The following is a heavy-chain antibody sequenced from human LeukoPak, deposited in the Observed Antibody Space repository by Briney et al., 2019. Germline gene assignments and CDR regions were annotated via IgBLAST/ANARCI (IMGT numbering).Heavy chain of an antibody. CDR1: GVTVSSNY. CDR2: IYSAGST. J-gene: IGHJ6*02. CDR3: TRICGDYYCGMDV. D-gene: IGHD4-17*01. Sequence: PGGSLRLSCAASGVTVSSNYMSWGRQTPGKGLEWVSVIYSAGSTYYADSVKGRFTISRDRSKNTLYLQMNNLRAEDTAVYYCTRICGDYYCGMDVWGQGATVTVSS. V-gene: IGHV3-53*01.